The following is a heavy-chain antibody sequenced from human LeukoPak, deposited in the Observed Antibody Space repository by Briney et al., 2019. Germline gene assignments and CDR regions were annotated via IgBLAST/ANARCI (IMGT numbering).Heavy chain of an antibody. CDR3: ARLSPGGLIAEADY. Sequence: SETLSLTCTVSGGSINICSYYWGWIRQPPGKGLEWIGSIYYSGITYYNPSLKSRVNISVDTSKNQFSLKLSSVTAADTAVYYCARLSPGGLIAEADYWGQGILVTVST. V-gene: IGHV4-39*01. CDR1: GGSINICSYY. J-gene: IGHJ4*02. CDR2: IYYSGIT. D-gene: IGHD3-16*01.